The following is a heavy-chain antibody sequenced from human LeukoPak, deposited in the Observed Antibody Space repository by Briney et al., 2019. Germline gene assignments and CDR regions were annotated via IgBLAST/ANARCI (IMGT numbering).Heavy chain of an antibody. J-gene: IGHJ4*02. CDR3: ARDNYGTS. CDR2: IHSAGST. V-gene: IGHV3-66*01. CDR1: GFTVSSNC. D-gene: IGHD4-11*01. Sequence: GGSLRLSCAASGFTVSSNCMSWVRQAPGKGLEWVSLIHSAGSTYYTDSVKGRFTISRDNSKNTLYLQMNSLRAEDTAVYYCARDNYGTSWGQGTLVTVSS.